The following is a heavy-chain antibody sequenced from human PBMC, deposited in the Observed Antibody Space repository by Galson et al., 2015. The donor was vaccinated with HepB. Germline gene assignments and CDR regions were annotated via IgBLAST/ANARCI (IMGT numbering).Heavy chain of an antibody. CDR1: GFTFSSYA. V-gene: IGHV3-30*04. D-gene: IGHD7-27*01. Sequence: SLRLSCAASGFTFSSYAMHWVRQAPGKGLEWVAVISYDGSNKYYADSVKGRFTISRDNSKNTLYLQMNSLRAEDTAVYYCGPGDRPYYYGMDVWGQGTTVTVSS. J-gene: IGHJ6*02. CDR3: GPGDRPYYYGMDV. CDR2: ISYDGSNK.